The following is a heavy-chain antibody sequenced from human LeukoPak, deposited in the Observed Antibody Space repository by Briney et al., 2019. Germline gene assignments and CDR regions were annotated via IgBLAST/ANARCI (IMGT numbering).Heavy chain of an antibody. Sequence: GGSLRLSCAASGFTFNSYAMGWVRQAPGKGLEWVSSISGNGGNTFYADSVKGRFTISRDNSKNTLYLQMICLRAEDTALYYCASRSRGDAFDVWGQGTMVTVFS. CDR3: ASRSRGDAFDV. V-gene: IGHV3-23*01. CDR1: GFTFNSYA. CDR2: ISGNGGNT. J-gene: IGHJ3*01.